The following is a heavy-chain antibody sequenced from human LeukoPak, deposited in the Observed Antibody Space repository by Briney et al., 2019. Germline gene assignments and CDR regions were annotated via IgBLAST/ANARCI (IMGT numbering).Heavy chain of an antibody. V-gene: IGHV3-74*03. J-gene: IGHJ4*02. CDR2: IDNAGTIT. CDR3: VRSAFHAGSGNYYDY. Sequence: GGSLTLSCAAYGFTFSNYWIHCARHAPGNWLVWVLRIDNAGTITTYAHSVEGRFTISRDNATHSMYLQMNSLRDAGLDVFYCVRSAFHAGSGNYYDYWGQGTLVTVSS. D-gene: IGHD3-22*01. CDR1: GFTFSNYW.